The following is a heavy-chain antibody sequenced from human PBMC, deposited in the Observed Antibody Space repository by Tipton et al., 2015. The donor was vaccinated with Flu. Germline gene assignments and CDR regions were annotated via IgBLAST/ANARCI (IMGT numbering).Heavy chain of an antibody. CDR2: LYTSGST. J-gene: IGHJ3*02. Sequence: LRLSCTVSGGSISSGSHYWSWIRQPAGRGLEWIGQLYTSGSTNYSPSLQSRVTMSVDTAKNQFSLKLSSVTAADTAVYYCARTRSGNYLDDAFNIWGQGTMVTVSS. V-gene: IGHV4-61*09. D-gene: IGHD1-26*01. CDR1: GGSISSGSHY. CDR3: ARTRSGNYLDDAFNI.